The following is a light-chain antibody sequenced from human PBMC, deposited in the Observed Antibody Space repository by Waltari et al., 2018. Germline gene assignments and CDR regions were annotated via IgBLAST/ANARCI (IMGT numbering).Light chain of an antibody. CDR1: QGIKRE. CDR2: AAS. CDR3: QQDYTAPLT. V-gene: IGKV1-6*01. Sequence: IQMTQSPSSLSPSIGDRVTVTCRASQGIKRELSWYQQKSGQAPTLLIYAASNLQTGVSSRFSGSGSGTDFTLTISSLQPEDVATYYCQQDYTAPLTFGGGTKVEIK. J-gene: IGKJ4*01.